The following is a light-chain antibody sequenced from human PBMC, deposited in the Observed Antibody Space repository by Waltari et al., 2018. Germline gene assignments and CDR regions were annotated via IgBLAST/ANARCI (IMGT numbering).Light chain of an antibody. CDR2: WSS. Sequence: IVLTQSPDSLAVSLGARATINCKSSQSLFYSSNSKNYLAWYQQKPGQSPKLLIYWSSTRESGVPDRFSSSGSGTDFTPTISTLPAEDVAVYYCHQYYSLFTFGPGTKVDIK. CDR3: HQYYSLFT. V-gene: IGKV4-1*01. CDR1: QSLFYSSNSKNY. J-gene: IGKJ3*01.